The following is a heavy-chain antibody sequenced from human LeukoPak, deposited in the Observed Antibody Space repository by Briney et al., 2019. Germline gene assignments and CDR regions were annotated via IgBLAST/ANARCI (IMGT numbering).Heavy chain of an antibody. CDR3: ARGPRDGITIFGVVITDAFDI. J-gene: IGHJ3*02. V-gene: IGHV4-4*08. CDR1: GGSISSYY. D-gene: IGHD3-3*01. Sequence: SETLSLTCTVSGGSISSYYWSWIRQPPGKGLEWIGRIYTSGSTNYNPSLKSRVTISVDTSKNQFSLKLSSVTAADTAVYYCARGPRDGITIFGVVITDAFDIWGQGTMVTVSS. CDR2: IYTSGST.